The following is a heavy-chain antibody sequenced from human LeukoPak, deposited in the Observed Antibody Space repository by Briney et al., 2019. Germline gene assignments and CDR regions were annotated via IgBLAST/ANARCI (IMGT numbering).Heavy chain of an antibody. Sequence: PGGSLRLSCAASGFTFSSYSMNWVRQAPGKGLEWVSSISSSSSYIYYADSVKGRFTISRDNAKNSLYLQMNSLRAEDTAVYYCARGVGYCSGGSCAMDVWGKGTTVTVSS. CDR1: GFTFSSYS. D-gene: IGHD2-15*01. CDR3: ARGVGYCSGGSCAMDV. V-gene: IGHV3-21*01. J-gene: IGHJ6*03. CDR2: ISSSSSYI.